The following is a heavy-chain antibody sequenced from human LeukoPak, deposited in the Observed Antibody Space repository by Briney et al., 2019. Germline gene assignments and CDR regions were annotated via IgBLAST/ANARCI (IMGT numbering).Heavy chain of an antibody. CDR1: GGSISSYY. CDR2: IYYSGST. CDR3: AGTYYYDSSGYYHYSL. Sequence: PSETLSLTCTVSGGSISSYYWSWIRQPPGKGLEYIGYIYYSGSTNYNPSLKSRVTISVDTSKNQFSLKLSSVTAADTAVYYCAGTYYYDSSGYYHYSLWGQGTLVTVSS. D-gene: IGHD3-22*01. J-gene: IGHJ4*02. V-gene: IGHV4-59*01.